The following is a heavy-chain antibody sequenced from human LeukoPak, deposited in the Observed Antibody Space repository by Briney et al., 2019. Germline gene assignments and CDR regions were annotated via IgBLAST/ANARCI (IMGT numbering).Heavy chain of an antibody. CDR2: INPSGGST. Sequence: ASVKVSCKASGYTFTSYYMHWVRQAPGQGLEWMGIINPSGGSTSYAQKFQGRVTMTRDTSTSTVYMELSSLRSEDTAVYYCARGGATWIQRGSNWFDPWGQGTLVTVSS. V-gene: IGHV1-46*01. CDR1: GYTFTSYY. CDR3: ARGGATWIQRGSNWFDP. J-gene: IGHJ5*02. D-gene: IGHD5-18*01.